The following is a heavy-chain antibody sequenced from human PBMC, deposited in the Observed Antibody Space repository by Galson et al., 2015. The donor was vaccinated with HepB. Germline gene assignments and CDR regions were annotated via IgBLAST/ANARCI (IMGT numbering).Heavy chain of an antibody. V-gene: IGHV2-5*01. J-gene: IGHJ4*02. CDR3: ARGKGLYDYVWGSYRLPFDC. CDR2: IYWNDDK. Sequence: PALVKPTQTLTLTCTFSGFSLSTSGVGVGWIRQPPGKALEWLALIYWNDDKRYSPSLKSRLTITKDTSKNQVVLTMTNMDPVDTATYYCARGKGLYDYVWGSYRLPFDCWGQGTLVTVSS. D-gene: IGHD3-16*02. CDR1: GFSLSTSGVG.